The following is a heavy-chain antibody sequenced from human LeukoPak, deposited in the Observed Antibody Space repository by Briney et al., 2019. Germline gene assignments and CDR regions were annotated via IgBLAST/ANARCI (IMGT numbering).Heavy chain of an antibody. D-gene: IGHD2-8*02. Sequence: GGSLRLSCAASGFTFSSYAMSWVRQAPGKGLEWVAVISYDGNTKYYADSVKGRFTISRDNSKNTLYLQMNSLRAEDTAVYYCTRRGGGLSFDYWGQGTLVTVSS. CDR2: ISYDGNTK. V-gene: IGHV3-30-3*01. CDR3: TRRGGGLSFDY. J-gene: IGHJ4*02. CDR1: GFTFSSYA.